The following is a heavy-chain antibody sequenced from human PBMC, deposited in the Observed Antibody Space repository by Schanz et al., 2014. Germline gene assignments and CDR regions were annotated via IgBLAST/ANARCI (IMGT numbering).Heavy chain of an antibody. CDR2: ISHDGHRD. CDR1: GFRFDDYA. Sequence: VQLVESGGGLVQPGGSLRLSCVASGFRFDDYAMHWVRQAPGKGLEWVTQISHDGHRDFYAGSVKGRFTISRDNAENTLYLQMNSLRDEDTAVYCCDMGGYQLHHWGQGTLVTGSS. D-gene: IGHD1-7*01. J-gene: IGHJ4*02. V-gene: IGHV3-30-3*01. CDR3: DMGGYQLHH.